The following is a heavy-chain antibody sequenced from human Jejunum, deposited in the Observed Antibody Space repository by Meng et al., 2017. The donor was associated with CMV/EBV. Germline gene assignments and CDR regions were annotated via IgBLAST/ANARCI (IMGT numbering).Heavy chain of an antibody. Sequence: GHLVWAGGGGVQPGTSLRLSCASSEFTFSAHSMHWVRQPPGKGREWVAVVSNDGNTKYYADSVRGRFTISRDNSKNTVCLQMNSLRADDTAVYYCAREIVAAINPLDYWGQGTLVTVSS. CDR3: AREIVAAINPLDY. V-gene: IGHV3-30-3*01. D-gene: IGHD5-12*01. CDR1: EFTFSAHS. CDR2: VSNDGNTK. J-gene: IGHJ4*02.